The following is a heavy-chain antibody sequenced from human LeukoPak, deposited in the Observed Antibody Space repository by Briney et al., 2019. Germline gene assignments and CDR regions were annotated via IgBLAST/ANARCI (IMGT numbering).Heavy chain of an antibody. CDR2: ISSSGSTI. CDR3: ARDWGYCSSTSCPPDY. J-gene: IGHJ4*02. D-gene: IGHD2-2*01. Sequence: GGSLRLSCAASGFTFSDYYMSWIRQAPGKGPEWVSYISSSGSTIYYADSVKGRFTISRDNAKNSLYLQMNSLRAEDTAVYYCARDWGYCSSTSCPPDYWGQGTLVTVSS. CDR1: GFTFSDYY. V-gene: IGHV3-11*01.